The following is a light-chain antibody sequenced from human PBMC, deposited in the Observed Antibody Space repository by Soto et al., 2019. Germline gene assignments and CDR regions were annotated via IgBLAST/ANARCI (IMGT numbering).Light chain of an antibody. Sequence: DIKMTQSPSSLSASRVHTVSLRFLVSQGISNWLAWYQQKPGKAPKLLIFAASSLQSGVPSRFSGSGSGTEFTLTISSLQPDDFATDYCQQYNSYFTWTFGQGTKVDIK. V-gene: IGKV1-5*01. CDR3: QQYNSYFTWT. J-gene: IGKJ1*01. CDR1: QGISNW. CDR2: AAS.